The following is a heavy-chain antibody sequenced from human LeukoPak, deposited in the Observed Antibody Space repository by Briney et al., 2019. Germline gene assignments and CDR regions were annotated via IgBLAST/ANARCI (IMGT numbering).Heavy chain of an antibody. D-gene: IGHD3-3*01. Sequence: SETLSLTCTVSGGSISSYYWSWIRQPAGKGLEWIGRIYTSGSINYNPSLKSRVTMSVDTSKNQFSLKLSSVTAADTAVYYCARENYDFWSDYWPYFDYWGQGTLVTVSS. CDR1: GGSISSYY. J-gene: IGHJ4*02. V-gene: IGHV4-4*07. CDR3: ARENYDFWSDYWPYFDY. CDR2: IYTSGSI.